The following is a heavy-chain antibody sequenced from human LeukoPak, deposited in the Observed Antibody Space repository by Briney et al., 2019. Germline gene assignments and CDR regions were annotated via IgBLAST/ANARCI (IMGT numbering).Heavy chain of an antibody. J-gene: IGHJ5*02. D-gene: IGHD2-15*01. CDR2: INHSGST. CDR1: GGSFSGYY. Sequence: KPSETLSLTCAAYGGSFSGYYWSWIRQPPGKGLEWIGEINHSGSTNYNPSLKSRVTISVDTSKNQFSLKLSSVTAADTAVYYCARRTRYCSGGSCYPVSWFDPWGQGTLVTVSS. CDR3: ARRTRYCSGGSCYPVSWFDP. V-gene: IGHV4-34*01.